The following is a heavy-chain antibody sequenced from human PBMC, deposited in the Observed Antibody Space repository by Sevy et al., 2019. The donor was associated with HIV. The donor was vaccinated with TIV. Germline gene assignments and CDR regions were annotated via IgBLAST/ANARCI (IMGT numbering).Heavy chain of an antibody. J-gene: IGHJ3*02. CDR3: TTVAQFTAFDI. V-gene: IGHV3-15*01. CDR2: IKRKTDGGTT. Sequence: GGSLRLSCAASGFTFSNAWMSWVRQAPGKGLEWVGRIKRKTDGGTTDYAAPVKGRFTISRDDSKNTLYLQMNSLKTEDTAVYYWTTVAQFTAFDIWGQGTMVTVSS. CDR1: GFTFSNAW.